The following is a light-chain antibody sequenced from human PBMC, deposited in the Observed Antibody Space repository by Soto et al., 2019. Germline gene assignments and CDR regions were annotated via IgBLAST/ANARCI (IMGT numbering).Light chain of an antibody. J-gene: IGKJ4*01. CDR3: QQYYSTPLT. CDR2: WAS. CDR1: HSLLYSNGHNY. Sequence: DIVFTQSPVSLPFTPGYPSSISCTSIHSLLYSNGHNYLAWYQQKPGQPPKLLSYWASTRESGVPDRFSGSGSGTDFALTISSLQAEDVAVYYCQQYYSTPLTFGGGTKVDIK. V-gene: IGKV4-1*01.